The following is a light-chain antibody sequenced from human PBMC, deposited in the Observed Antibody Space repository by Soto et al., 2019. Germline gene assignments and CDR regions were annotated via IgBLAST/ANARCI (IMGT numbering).Light chain of an antibody. CDR1: SSDVGAYDY. V-gene: IGLV2-14*01. Sequence: QSVLTQPASVSGSPGQSIAISCTGSSSDVGAYDYVSWYQQHAGKAPKLRIYDVNNRPSGVSNRFSGSKSGNTASLTISGLQAEDEADYYCSSYTISSTPLYVFGTGTKVNVL. CDR3: SSYTISSTPLYV. CDR2: DVN. J-gene: IGLJ1*01.